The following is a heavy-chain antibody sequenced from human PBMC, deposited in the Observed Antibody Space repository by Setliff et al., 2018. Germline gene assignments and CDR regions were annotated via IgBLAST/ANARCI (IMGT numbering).Heavy chain of an antibody. Sequence: ASVKVSCKASGYTFTSYGISWVRQAPGQGLEWMGWISAYNGNANYAQKLQGRLTMTTDTSTSTAYMELRSLRSDATAVYYCARSPPTVVVTAIQAIFDYWGQGTLVTVSS. J-gene: IGHJ4*02. CDR1: GYTFTSYG. V-gene: IGHV1-18*01. CDR2: ISAYNGNA. CDR3: ARSPPTVVVTAIQAIFDY. D-gene: IGHD2-21*02.